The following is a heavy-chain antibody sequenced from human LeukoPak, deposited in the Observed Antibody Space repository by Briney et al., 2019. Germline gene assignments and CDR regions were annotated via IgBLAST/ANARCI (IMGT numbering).Heavy chain of an antibody. D-gene: IGHD2-2*01. V-gene: IGHV4-59*12. CDR2: IYNRGTT. CDR3: ARDSPTSPPAYYGMDV. CDR1: GGSIDNSH. Sequence: SETLSLTCTVSGGSIDNSHWTWIRQPPGKGLEWIGCIYNRGTTIYNPSLRSRLTISVDTSKNQLSLRLSSVTAADTAAYFCARDSPTSPPAYYGMDVWAEGPRSPSP. J-gene: IGHJ6*02.